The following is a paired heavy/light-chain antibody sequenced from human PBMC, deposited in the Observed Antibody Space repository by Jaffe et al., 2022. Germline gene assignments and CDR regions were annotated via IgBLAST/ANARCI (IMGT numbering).Light chain of an antibody. CDR2: TAS. V-gene: IGKV1-12*01. CDR3: QQANSFPLT. J-gene: IGKJ4*01. Sequence: DIQMTQSPSSVSASVGDRVTISCRATQGISSWLAWYQQKPGKAPKLLIYTASTLQSGVPSRFSGSGSGTDFTLTISNLQPEDFATYYCQQANSFPLTFGGGTKVEIK. CDR1: QGISSW.
Heavy chain of an antibody. V-gene: IGHV3-23*01. Sequence: EAQLLESGGGLVQPGGSLRLSCVDSGFTFSSYAMSWVRQAPGKGLEWVSTISGYGSSIYYADSVRGRFTISRDNSKNTMYLQMNSLRGEDTAIYYCAKVILRQGSYYYYMDVWGKGTTVTVSS. CDR2: ISGYGSSI. CDR3: AKVILRQGSYYYYMDV. CDR1: GFTFSSYA. D-gene: IGHD3-10*01. J-gene: IGHJ6*03.